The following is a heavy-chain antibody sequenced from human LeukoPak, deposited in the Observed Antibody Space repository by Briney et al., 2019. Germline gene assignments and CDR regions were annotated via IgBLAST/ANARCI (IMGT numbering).Heavy chain of an antibody. CDR3: ARQPKSCAPGIFITGKACWFDT. CDR1: DGSISSGYYY. CDR2: VYYSGTT. Sequence: SETLSLTCSVSDGSISSGYYYWAWVRQAPGKGPEWIGSVYYSGTTYPNPSLQSRVTISVDTSKNQFSLKLSSVTAADTAVYYCARQPKSCAPGIFITGKACWFDTWGQGTLVTVSP. J-gene: IGHJ5*02. V-gene: IGHV4-39*01. D-gene: IGHD3-10*01.